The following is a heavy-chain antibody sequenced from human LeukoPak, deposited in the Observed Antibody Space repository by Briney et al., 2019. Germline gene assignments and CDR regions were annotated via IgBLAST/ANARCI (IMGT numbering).Heavy chain of an antibody. Sequence: PGGSLRLSCAASGFTFSSYWMHWVRQAPGKGLVWVSRINSDGSSTSYADSVKGRFTISRDNAKNTLYLQMNSLRAEDTAVYYCARGDYDFWSGYQKNYYYYMVVWGKGTTVTVSS. V-gene: IGHV3-74*01. CDR3: ARGDYDFWSGYQKNYYYYMVV. CDR2: INSDGSST. J-gene: IGHJ6*03. CDR1: GFTFSSYW. D-gene: IGHD3-3*01.